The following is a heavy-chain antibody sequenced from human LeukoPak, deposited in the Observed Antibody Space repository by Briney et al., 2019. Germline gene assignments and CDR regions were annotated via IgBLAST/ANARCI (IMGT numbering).Heavy chain of an antibody. CDR3: ARRGYDRSHYSTYYMDV. Sequence: SVKVSCKTSGGNFNSNSISWVRQVPGQGPEWMGGIIIMFDTANYAQNFQGRVTITADKSTSTVYMEVNNLRSEDTAVYFCARRGYDRSHYSTYYMDVWGNGTAVTVSS. J-gene: IGHJ6*03. CDR1: GGNFNSNS. V-gene: IGHV1-69*06. CDR2: IIIMFDTA. D-gene: IGHD5-12*01.